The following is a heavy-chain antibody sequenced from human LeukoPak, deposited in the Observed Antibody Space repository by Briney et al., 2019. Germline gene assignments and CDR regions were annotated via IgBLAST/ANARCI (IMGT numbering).Heavy chain of an antibody. CDR1: GFSLRSFA. CDR3: AKQGRNDFVDS. D-gene: IGHD3-3*01. CDR2: SSGDGGNT. Sequence: PGGSLRLSCAASGFSLRSFAVSWVRQAPGKGLEWVSASSGDGGNTDYANSVKGRFTISRDNSKNTIYLQMNSLRADDTAVYYCAKQGRNDFVDSWGQGTLVTVSS. V-gene: IGHV3-23*01. J-gene: IGHJ4*02.